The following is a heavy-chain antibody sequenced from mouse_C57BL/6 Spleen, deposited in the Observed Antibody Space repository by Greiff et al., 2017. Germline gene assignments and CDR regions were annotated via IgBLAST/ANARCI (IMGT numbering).Heavy chain of an antibody. CDR1: GYTFTSYW. J-gene: IGHJ2*01. CDR2: IHPNSGST. Sequence: QVQLQQPGAELVKPGASVKLSCKASGYTFTSYWMHWVKQRPGQGLEWIGMIHPNSGSTNYNEKFKSKATLTVDKSASTADMQLSSLTSEDSAVYYCARERDYVDYWGQGTTLTVSS. CDR3: ARERDYVDY. V-gene: IGHV1-64*01.